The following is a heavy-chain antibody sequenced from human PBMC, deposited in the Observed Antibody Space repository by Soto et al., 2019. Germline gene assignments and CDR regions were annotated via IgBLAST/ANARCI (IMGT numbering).Heavy chain of an antibody. CDR2: IYNSGGT. V-gene: IGHV4-59*01. CDR3: ARGTSIAAIDY. CDR1: GCSISSYY. J-gene: IGHJ4*02. D-gene: IGHD6-6*01. Sequence: SETLLLKCTFPGCSISSYYWCWIRLTPGKGLEWIGYIYNSGGTNDNPSLKRRVTISVDTSKNQFSLKLSSVTAADTAVYYCARGTSIAAIDYWGQGTLVTVSS.